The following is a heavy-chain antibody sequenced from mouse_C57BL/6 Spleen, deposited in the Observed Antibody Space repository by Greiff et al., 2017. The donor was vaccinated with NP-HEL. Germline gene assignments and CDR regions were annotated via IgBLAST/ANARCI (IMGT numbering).Heavy chain of an antibody. J-gene: IGHJ4*01. D-gene: IGHD2-1*01. V-gene: IGHV1-9*01. CDR1: GYTFTGYW. CDR3: ARDMPLMVTTLYYYAMDY. CDR2: ILPGSGST. Sequence: QVQLQQSGAELMKPGASVKLSCKATGYTFTGYWIEWVKQRPGHGLEWIGEILPGSGSTNYNEQFKGKATFTADTSSNTAYMQLSSLTTEDTAIYYCARDMPLMVTTLYYYAMDYWGQGTSVTVSS.